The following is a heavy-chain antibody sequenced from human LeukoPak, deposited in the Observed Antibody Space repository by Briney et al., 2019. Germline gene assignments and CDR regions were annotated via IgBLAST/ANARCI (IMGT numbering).Heavy chain of an antibody. Sequence: SETLSLTCTVSGGSISSYYWSWIRQPPGKGLEWIGYIYYSGSTNYNPSLKSRVTISVDTSKNQFSLKLSSVTAADTAVYYFAIGYYGTPTLAFDYRGQGTQVT. CDR3: AIGYYGTPTLAFDY. CDR2: IYYSGST. V-gene: IGHV4-59*01. J-gene: IGHJ4*02. CDR1: GGSISSYY. D-gene: IGHD4-17*01.